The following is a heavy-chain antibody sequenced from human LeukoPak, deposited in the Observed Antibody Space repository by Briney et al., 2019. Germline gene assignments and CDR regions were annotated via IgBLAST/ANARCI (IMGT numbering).Heavy chain of an antibody. CDR1: GFTFSSYA. D-gene: IGHD1-26*01. Sequence: GGSLRLPCAASGFTFSSYAMSWVRQAPGKGLEWVSAISGSGGSTYYADSVKGRFTISRDNSKNTLYLQMNSLRAEDTAVYYCAKDTRPIIVGAESSLFDYWGRGTLVTVSS. CDR2: ISGSGGST. J-gene: IGHJ4*02. CDR3: AKDTRPIIVGAESSLFDY. V-gene: IGHV3-23*01.